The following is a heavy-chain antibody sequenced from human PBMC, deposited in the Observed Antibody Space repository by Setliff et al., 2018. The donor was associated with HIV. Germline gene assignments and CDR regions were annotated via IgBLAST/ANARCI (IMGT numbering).Heavy chain of an antibody. D-gene: IGHD3-10*01. CDR1: DGSFSSDY. J-gene: IGHJ6*01. Sequence: SETLSLTCTVSDGSFSSDYWTWIRQTPGKGLEWIGYIYYSGSTKYNPSLTSRVTISVDTSKNQFSLKLTSMTAADTAVYYCARGWVRGPIISPGTYFSYGLDVWGQGTLVTVSS. CDR3: ARGWVRGPIISPGTYFSYGLDV. CDR2: IYYSGST. V-gene: IGHV4-59*12.